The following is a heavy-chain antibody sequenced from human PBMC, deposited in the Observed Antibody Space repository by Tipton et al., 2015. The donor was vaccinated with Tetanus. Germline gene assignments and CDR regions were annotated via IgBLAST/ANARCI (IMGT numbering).Heavy chain of an antibody. CDR2: IYYSGST. CDR1: VGAIIDSY. D-gene: IGHD3-3*01. J-gene: IGHJ5*02. Sequence: LRLSCTVSVGAIIDSYWGWIRQSPGKGLEWIGYIYYSGSTSYSPSLKSRVTISIDTSKSQFSLKMTSVTAADTGMYYCAGVLRSESVGWFDPWGQGTLVTVSS. V-gene: IGHV4-59*01. CDR3: AGVLRSESVGWFDP.